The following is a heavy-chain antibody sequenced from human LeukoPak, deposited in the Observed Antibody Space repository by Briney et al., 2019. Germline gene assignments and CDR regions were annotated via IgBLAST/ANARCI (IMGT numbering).Heavy chain of an antibody. D-gene: IGHD1-1*01. CDR1: GFTVSSNY. J-gene: IGHJ3*02. CDR3: AKDFLGTTIDKDAFDI. V-gene: IGHV3-23*01. Sequence: GGSLRLSCAASGFTVSSNYMSWVRQAPGKGLEWVSAISGSGGSTYYADSVKGRFTISRDNSKNTLYLQMNSLRAEDTAVYYCAKDFLGTTIDKDAFDIWGQGTMVTVSS. CDR2: ISGSGGST.